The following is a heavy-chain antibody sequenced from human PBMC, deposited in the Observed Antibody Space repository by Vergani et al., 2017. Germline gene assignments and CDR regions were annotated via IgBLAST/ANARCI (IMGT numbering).Heavy chain of an antibody. CDR1: GGTFSSYG. CDR2: IIPIFGTA. J-gene: IGHJ5*02. V-gene: IGHV1-69*13. Sequence: QVQLVQSGAEVKKPGSSVKVSCKASGGTFSSYGISWVRQAPGQGLEWMGRIIPIFGTANYAQKFQGRVTITADESTSTAYMELSSLRSEDTAVYYCASQTYYYDSVWFDPWGQGTLVTVSS. CDR3: ASQTYYYDSVWFDP. D-gene: IGHD3-22*01.